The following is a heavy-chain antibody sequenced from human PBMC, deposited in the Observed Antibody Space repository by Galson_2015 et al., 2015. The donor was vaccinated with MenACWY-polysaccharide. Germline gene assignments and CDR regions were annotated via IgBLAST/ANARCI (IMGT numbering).Heavy chain of an antibody. CDR2: IHPSGET. CDR3: VRGMEDSGRYNFDY. CDR1: GYSISGDYH. Sequence: ETLSLTCAVSGYSISGDYHWGWIRQPPGKGLEWLATIHPSGETYYKPSLRSRVTIFVDMSSNQFSLEVCYVTAADTAVYYCVRGMEDSGRYNFDYWGRGTLVTVSS. J-gene: IGHJ4*02. V-gene: IGHV4-38-2*01. D-gene: IGHD1-26*01.